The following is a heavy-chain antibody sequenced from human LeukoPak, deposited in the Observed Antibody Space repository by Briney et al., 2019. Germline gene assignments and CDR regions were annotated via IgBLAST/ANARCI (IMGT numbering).Heavy chain of an antibody. Sequence: SETLSLTCTVSGGSISSSSYYWGWIRQPPGKGLEWIGSIYYSGSTYYNPSLKSRVTISVDTSKNQFSLKLSSVTAADTAVYYCASLVVGAIYREDYWGQGTLVTVSS. J-gene: IGHJ4*02. CDR2: IYYSGST. CDR3: ASLVVGAIYREDY. V-gene: IGHV4-39*01. CDR1: GGSISSSSYY. D-gene: IGHD2-15*01.